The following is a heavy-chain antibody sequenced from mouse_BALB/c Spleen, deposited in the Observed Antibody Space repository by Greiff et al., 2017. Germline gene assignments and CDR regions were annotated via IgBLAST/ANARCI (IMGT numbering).Heavy chain of an antibody. D-gene: IGHD2-4*01. CDR1: GYTFTSYW. CDR2: INPSTGYT. V-gene: IGHV1-7*01. CDR3: ARDDYDAFAY. Sequence: QVQLQQSGAELAKPGASVKMSCKASGYTFTSYWMHWVKQRPGQGLEWIGYINPSTGYTEYNQKFKDKATLTADKSSSTAYMQLSSLTSEDSAVYYCARDDYDAFAYWGQGTLVTVSA. J-gene: IGHJ3*01.